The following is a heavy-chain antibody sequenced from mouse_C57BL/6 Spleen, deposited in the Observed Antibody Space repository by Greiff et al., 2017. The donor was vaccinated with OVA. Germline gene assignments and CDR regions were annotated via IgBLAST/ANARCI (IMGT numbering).Heavy chain of an antibody. CDR2: ILPGSGST. Sequence: QVQLQQSGAELMKPGASVKLSCKATGYTFTGYWIEWIGEILPGSGSTNYNEKFKGKATFTADTSSNTAYMQLSSLTTEDSAIYYCATNSNYFDYWGQGTTLTVSS. J-gene: IGHJ2*01. V-gene: IGHV1-9*01. CDR1: GYTFTGYW. CDR3: ATNSNYFDY. D-gene: IGHD2-5*01.